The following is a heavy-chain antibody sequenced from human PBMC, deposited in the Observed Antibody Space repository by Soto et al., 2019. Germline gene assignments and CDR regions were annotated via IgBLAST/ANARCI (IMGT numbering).Heavy chain of an antibody. Sequence: QVQLVESGGGEVQPGRSLRLSCAASGFTFSSYAMHWVRQAPGKGLEWVAVISYDGSNKYYADSVKGRFTISRDNSKNTLYLQMNSLRAEDTAVYYCARDLGGESSSWYNLDYWGQGTLVTVSS. D-gene: IGHD6-13*01. CDR2: ISYDGSNK. J-gene: IGHJ4*02. CDR3: ARDLGGESSSWYNLDY. V-gene: IGHV3-30-3*01. CDR1: GFTFSSYA.